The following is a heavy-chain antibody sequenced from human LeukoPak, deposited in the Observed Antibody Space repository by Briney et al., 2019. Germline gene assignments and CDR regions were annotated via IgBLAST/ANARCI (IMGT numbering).Heavy chain of an antibody. Sequence: SETLSLTCTVSGGSISSGDYYWSWIRQPPGRGLEWIGYIYYSGSTYYNPSLKSRVTISVDTSKNQLSLKLSSVTAADTAVYYCAREKGTTDYWGQGTLVTVSS. CDR3: AREKGTTDY. V-gene: IGHV4-30-4*08. J-gene: IGHJ4*02. CDR1: GGSISSGDYY. CDR2: IYYSGST. D-gene: IGHD1-1*01.